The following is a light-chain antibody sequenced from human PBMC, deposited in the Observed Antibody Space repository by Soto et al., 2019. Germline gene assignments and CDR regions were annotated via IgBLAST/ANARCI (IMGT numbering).Light chain of an antibody. CDR3: QQYNNWPPIT. CDR2: GAS. V-gene: IGKV3-15*01. J-gene: IGKJ5*01. CDR1: QSVSSN. Sequence: EIVMTQSPATLSVSPGERATLXXRASQSVSSNLAWYQQRPGQAPRLLXYGASTRATGIPARFSGSGSGTEFTLTISSLQSEDFAVYYCQQYNNWPPITFGQGTRLEIK.